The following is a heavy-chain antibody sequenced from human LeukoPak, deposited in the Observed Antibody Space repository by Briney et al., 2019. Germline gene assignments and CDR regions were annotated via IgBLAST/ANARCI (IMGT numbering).Heavy chain of an antibody. CDR2: VFYSGST. CDR1: GGSISSSSYY. J-gene: IGHJ4*02. Sequence: PSETLSLTCTVSGGSISSSSYYWGWIRQPPGKGLEWIGSVFYSGSTYYNPSLKSRLTLSVDTSKNQFSLKLRSVTAADTAVYYCARTAGIAVAGSRQYFDYWGQGTLVTVSS. D-gene: IGHD6-19*01. CDR3: ARTAGIAVAGSRQYFDY. V-gene: IGHV4-39*01.